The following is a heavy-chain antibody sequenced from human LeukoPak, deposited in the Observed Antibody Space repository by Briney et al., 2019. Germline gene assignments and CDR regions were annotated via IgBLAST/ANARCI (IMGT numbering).Heavy chain of an antibody. CDR2: IYHSGST. V-gene: IGHV4-4*07. D-gene: IGHD3-10*01. J-gene: IGHJ4*02. CDR1: GGSINTYY. CDR3: ARDFEWFGAYYFDY. Sequence: SETLSLTCTVCGGSINTYYWTWIRQPAGKGLEWIGSIYHSGSTYYNPSLKSRVTISVDTSKNQFSLKLSSVTAADTAVYYCARDFEWFGAYYFDYWGQGTLVTVSS.